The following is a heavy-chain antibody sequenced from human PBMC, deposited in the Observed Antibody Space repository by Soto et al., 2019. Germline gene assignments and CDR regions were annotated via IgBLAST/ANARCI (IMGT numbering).Heavy chain of an antibody. D-gene: IGHD3-3*01. CDR1: GYTFTSYG. V-gene: IGHV1-18*01. Sequence: QVQLVQSGAEVKKPGASVKVSCKASGYTFTSYGISWVRQAPGQGLEWMGWISAYNGNTNYAQKLQGRVTMTTDTSTSTAYMELRSLRSDDTAVYYCARDKASYDFWSGYPGRAFDIWGQGTMFTVSS. CDR3: ARDKASYDFWSGYPGRAFDI. CDR2: ISAYNGNT. J-gene: IGHJ3*02.